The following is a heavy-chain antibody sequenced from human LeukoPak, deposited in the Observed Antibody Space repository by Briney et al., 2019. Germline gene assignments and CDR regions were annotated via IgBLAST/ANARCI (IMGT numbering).Heavy chain of an antibody. CDR2: INHSGST. CDR3: ASLNYDILTGYYTGWFDP. CDR1: GGSLSGYY. Sequence: SETLSLTCAVYGGSLSGYYWSWIRQPPGKGLEWIGEINHSGSTNYNPSLKSRVTISVDTSKNQFSLKLSFVPAADTAVYYCASLNYDILTGYYTGWFDPWGEGTLVTVSS. V-gene: IGHV4-34*01. J-gene: IGHJ5*02. D-gene: IGHD3-9*01.